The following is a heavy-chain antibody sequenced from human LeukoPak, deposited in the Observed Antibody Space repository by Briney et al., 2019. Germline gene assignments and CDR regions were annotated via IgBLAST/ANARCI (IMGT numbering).Heavy chain of an antibody. CDR1: GFTFSSYS. Sequence: GGSLRLSCAASGFTFSSYSMNWVRQAPGKGLEWVSSISSSSYIYYADSVKGRFTISRDNAKNSLYLQMNSLRAEDTAVYYCGKDQKRGYSYGYLFYYYYMDVWGKGTTVTISS. D-gene: IGHD5-18*01. V-gene: IGHV3-21*01. CDR2: ISSSSYI. CDR3: GKDQKRGYSYGYLFYYYYMDV. J-gene: IGHJ6*03.